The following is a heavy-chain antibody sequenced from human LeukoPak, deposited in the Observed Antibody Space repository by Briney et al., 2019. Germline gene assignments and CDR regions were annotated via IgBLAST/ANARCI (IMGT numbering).Heavy chain of an antibody. Sequence: GGSLRLSCAASGFTFSSYAMSWVRQAPGKGLEWVSAISGSGGSTYYADSVKGRFTISRDNSKNTLYLQMNSLGAEDTAVYYCARGDQSGHCTNGVCYIREGQNYFDYWGQGTLVTVSS. CDR3: ARGDQSGHCTNGVCYIREGQNYFDY. J-gene: IGHJ4*02. V-gene: IGHV3-23*01. D-gene: IGHD2-8*01. CDR2: ISGSGGST. CDR1: GFTFSSYA.